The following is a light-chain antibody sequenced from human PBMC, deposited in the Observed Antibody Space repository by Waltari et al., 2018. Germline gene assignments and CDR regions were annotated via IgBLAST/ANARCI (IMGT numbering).Light chain of an antibody. CDR2: LGS. CDR1: QSLLYSTGYNY. Sequence: DIVVTQSPLSLPVTPGEPASISCRSSQSLLYSTGYNYLDWYLQKPGQSPQLLIYLGSTRASGVPDRFSGSGSGTDFTLKITRVEADDVVVYYCMQALETPLTFGPGTRVDIK. V-gene: IGKV2-28*01. J-gene: IGKJ3*01. CDR3: MQALETPLT.